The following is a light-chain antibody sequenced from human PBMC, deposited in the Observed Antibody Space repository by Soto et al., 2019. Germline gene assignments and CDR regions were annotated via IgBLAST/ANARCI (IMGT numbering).Light chain of an antibody. CDR1: RSVSSN. Sequence: EIVMTQSPATLSVSPGERATLSCRASRSVSSNLAWYQQKPGQAPRLLMYGASTRATGIPARFSGSGSGTEFTLTISSLQSEDLAVYYCQQYDSSPRTFGQGTKVEIK. V-gene: IGKV3-15*01. J-gene: IGKJ1*01. CDR3: QQYDSSPRT. CDR2: GAS.